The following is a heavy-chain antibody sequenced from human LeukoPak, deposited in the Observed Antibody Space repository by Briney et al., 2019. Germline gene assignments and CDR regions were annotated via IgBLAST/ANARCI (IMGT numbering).Heavy chain of an antibody. CDR2: MNPNSGNT. CDR3: ARRRITMVRGVIGHYNWFDP. Sequence: ASVKVSCKAPGYTFTSYDINWVRQATGQGLEWMGWMNPNSGNTGYAQKFQGRVTMTRNTSISTAYMELSSLRSEDTAVYYCARRRITMVRGVIGHYNWFDPWGQGTLVTVSS. V-gene: IGHV1-8*01. D-gene: IGHD3-10*01. CDR1: GYTFTSYD. J-gene: IGHJ5*02.